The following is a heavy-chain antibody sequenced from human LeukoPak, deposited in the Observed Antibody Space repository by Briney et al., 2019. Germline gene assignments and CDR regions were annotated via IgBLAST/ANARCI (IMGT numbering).Heavy chain of an antibody. V-gene: IGHV3-48*01. CDR1: GYTFSDYT. CDR2: ISSGGSVM. J-gene: IGHJ4*02. CDR3: SRDLEY. Sequence: GGSLRLSCGASGYTFSDYTMNWVRQAPGKGPEWISYISSGGSVMHYADSVKGRFTISRDNVENSLYLQMNSLRVEDTAVYYCSRDLEYWGQGVLVTVSS.